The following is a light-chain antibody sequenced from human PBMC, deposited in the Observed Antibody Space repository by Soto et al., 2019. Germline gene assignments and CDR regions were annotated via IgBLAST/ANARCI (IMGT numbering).Light chain of an antibody. CDR1: QDIKDE. V-gene: IGKV1-6*01. CDR2: SAS. Sequence: AIQMTQSPSSLSAFVGDSVTITCRASQDIKDEVGWYQQKPGKAPRLLIFSASSLQSGGPSRFRGSGTGTDFTLTISGLQAADFATYYCLQHDSYPWTFGQGTKVEIK. J-gene: IGKJ1*01. CDR3: LQHDSYPWT.